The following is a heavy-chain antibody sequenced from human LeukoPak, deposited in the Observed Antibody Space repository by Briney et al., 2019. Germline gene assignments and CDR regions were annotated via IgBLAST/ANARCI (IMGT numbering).Heavy chain of an antibody. Sequence: ASVKVSCKASGYTFTSYGISWVRQAPGQGLEWMGWISAYNGNTNYAQKLQGRVTMTTDTSTSTAYMELRSPRSDDTAVYYCARLSTDSSGYYYVWWFDPWGQGTLVTVSS. J-gene: IGHJ5*02. CDR1: GYTFTSYG. CDR2: ISAYNGNT. CDR3: ARLSTDSSGYYYVWWFDP. V-gene: IGHV1-18*01. D-gene: IGHD3-22*01.